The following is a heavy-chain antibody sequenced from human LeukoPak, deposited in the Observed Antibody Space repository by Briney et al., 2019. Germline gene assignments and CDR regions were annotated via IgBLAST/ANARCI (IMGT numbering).Heavy chain of an antibody. CDR1: GGSISSHY. CDR3: ARDIIGGNYA. CDR2: IYIDGST. J-gene: IGHJ3*01. V-gene: IGHV4-4*07. Sequence: SETLSLTCTVPGGSISSHYWSWIRQPAGKGLEWIGRIYIDGSTNYNPSLKSRVTVSLDTSKNQFSLKLSSVTAADTAVYYCARDIIGGNYAWGQGTMVTVSS. D-gene: IGHD1-26*01.